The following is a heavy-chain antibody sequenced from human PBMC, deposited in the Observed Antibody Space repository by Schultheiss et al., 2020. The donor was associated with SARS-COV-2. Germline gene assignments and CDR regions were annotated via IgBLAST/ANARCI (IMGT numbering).Heavy chain of an antibody. V-gene: IGHV3-21*01. CDR2: ISSSSSYI. Sequence: GGSLRLSCAASGFTFSSYSMNWVRQAPGKGLEWVSSISSSSSYIYYADSVKGRFTISRDNAKNSLYLQMNSLRDEDTAVYYCARDGDYYDSSGQNDYWGQGTLVTVSS. J-gene: IGHJ4*02. CDR1: GFTFSSYS. D-gene: IGHD3-22*01. CDR3: ARDGDYYDSSGQNDY.